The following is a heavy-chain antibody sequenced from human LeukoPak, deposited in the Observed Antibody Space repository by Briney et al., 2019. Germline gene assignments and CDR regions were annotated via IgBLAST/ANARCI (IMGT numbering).Heavy chain of an antibody. Sequence: GGSLRLSCAASGFTFSTYDIHWVRQTTGRGLEWVSAIGTAGDTYYVDSVKGRFTISRENAKNSLYLQMNSLRAGDTAVYYCVRGIVRRGYFDYWGQRALVTVSS. J-gene: IGHJ4*02. CDR3: VRGIVRRGYFDY. CDR2: IGTAGDT. CDR1: GFTFSTYD. V-gene: IGHV3-13*01. D-gene: IGHD3-10*01.